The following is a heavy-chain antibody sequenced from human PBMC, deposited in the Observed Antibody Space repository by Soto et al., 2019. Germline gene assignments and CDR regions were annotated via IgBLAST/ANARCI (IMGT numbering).Heavy chain of an antibody. CDR2: FRPFVEAA. V-gene: IGHV1-69*01. J-gene: IGHJ4*02. CDR1: GDTFTNYA. CDR3: ARGGYSNSWRFDY. D-gene: IGHD2-21*01. Sequence: QLRLVQSGAEVRKPGSSVKVSCKAPGDTFTNYAIGWLRLVPGQGLEWMGGFRPFVEAADLAQKFRGRLTITADASTSTAYMELSDLRSEDTAIYYCARGGYSNSWRFDYWGQGALITVS.